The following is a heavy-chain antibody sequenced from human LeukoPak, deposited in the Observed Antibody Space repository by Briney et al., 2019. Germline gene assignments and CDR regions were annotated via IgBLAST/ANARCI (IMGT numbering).Heavy chain of an antibody. V-gene: IGHV4-39*01. CDR1: GDSVSRSDSY. D-gene: IGHD3-22*01. Sequence: TSETLSLTCSVSGDSVSRSDSYWDWIRQPPVKGLEWIGTIYYSGRTYYSPSLKSRVTMSVDPSNNQFSLNLRSVTAADTALYYCARRRYYDGSGYLEWGQGTLLSVSS. CDR3: ARRRYYDGSGYLE. J-gene: IGHJ1*01. CDR2: IYYSGRT.